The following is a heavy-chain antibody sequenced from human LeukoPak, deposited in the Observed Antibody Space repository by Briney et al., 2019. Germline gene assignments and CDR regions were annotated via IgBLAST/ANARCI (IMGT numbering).Heavy chain of an antibody. Sequence: SETLSLTCTVSGGSISSGGYYWSWIRQHPGKGLEWIGYIYYSGSTYYNPSLKSRVTISVDTSKNQFSLKLSSVTAADTAVYYCAASLSDSYGYRWFDPWGQGTLVTVSS. CDR3: AASLSDSYGYRWFDP. CDR2: IYYSGST. V-gene: IGHV4-31*03. J-gene: IGHJ5*02. D-gene: IGHD5-18*01. CDR1: GGSISSGGYY.